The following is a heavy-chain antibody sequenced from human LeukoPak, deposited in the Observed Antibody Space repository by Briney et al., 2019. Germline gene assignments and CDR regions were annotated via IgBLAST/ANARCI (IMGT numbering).Heavy chain of an antibody. J-gene: IGHJ4*02. Sequence: PSETLSLICTVSGDFINSGNYYWGWIRQLPGKALEWIGNIHYSESTNYNPSLKSRVTISVDMSKNQFSLRLSSVTATDTAVYYCTSAPNLYYYDWWGQGNLVTVFS. V-gene: IGHV4-61*01. CDR2: IHYSEST. CDR3: TSAPNLYYYDW. CDR1: GDFINSGNYY. D-gene: IGHD3-16*01.